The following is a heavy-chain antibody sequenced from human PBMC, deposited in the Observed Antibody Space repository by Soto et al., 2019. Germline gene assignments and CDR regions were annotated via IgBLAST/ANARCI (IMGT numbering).Heavy chain of an antibody. CDR1: GGSISTSRSY. V-gene: IGHV4-39*01. J-gene: IGHJ2*01. CDR2: IFYSGST. Sequence: SETLSLTCNVSGGSISTSRSYWAWIRQPPGKGLEWLANIFYSGSTYYNPSLASRVTVSVDTSKNEFSLKLSSVTAADTAVYYCARAPGCRTYSIGWYAAWGRGSLFTVSS. CDR3: ARAPGCRTYSIGWYAA. D-gene: IGHD6-19*01.